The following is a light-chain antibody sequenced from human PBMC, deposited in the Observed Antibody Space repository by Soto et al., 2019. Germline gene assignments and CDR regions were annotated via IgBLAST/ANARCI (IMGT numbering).Light chain of an antibody. CDR3: QQSNSSPIT. V-gene: IGKV1-12*01. J-gene: IGKJ5*01. CDR1: QDVGKW. Sequence: DLQVTLSPPYVSASVEDRVDITCRASQDVGKWLAWYQQKSGKAPTLLIHGAYNLQSGVTPRYSGSGYGTDFTLTISSLQPEDFATYYCQQSNSSPITVGQGTRLEIK. CDR2: GAY.